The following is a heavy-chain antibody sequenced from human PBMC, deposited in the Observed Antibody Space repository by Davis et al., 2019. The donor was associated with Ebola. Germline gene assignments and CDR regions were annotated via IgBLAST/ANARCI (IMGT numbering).Heavy chain of an antibody. J-gene: IGHJ4*02. Sequence: PGGSLRLSCAASGFTFSNAWMSWVRQAPGKGLEWVGRIKSKTDGGTTDYAAPVKGRFTISRDDSKNTLYLQMNSLKTEDTAVYYCTTVLRRQQLVPGQTRWGYWGQGTLVTVSS. CDR3: TTVLRRQQLVPGQTRWGY. CDR2: IKSKTDGGTT. D-gene: IGHD6-13*01. V-gene: IGHV3-15*01. CDR1: GFTFSNAW.